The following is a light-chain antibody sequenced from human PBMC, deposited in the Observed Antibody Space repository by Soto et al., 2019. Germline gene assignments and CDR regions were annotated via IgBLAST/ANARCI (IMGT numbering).Light chain of an antibody. CDR3: GTWDSSLSAGV. Sequence: QSALTQPASVSGSPGQSITISCTGTSSDVDTYKYVSWYQQHPGNAPKLMIYEVSHRPSGVSDRFSGSKSDNTAALTISGLQAEDEADYYCGTWDSSLSAGVFGGGTKLTV. V-gene: IGLV2-14*01. J-gene: IGLJ2*01. CDR2: EVS. CDR1: SSDVDTYKY.